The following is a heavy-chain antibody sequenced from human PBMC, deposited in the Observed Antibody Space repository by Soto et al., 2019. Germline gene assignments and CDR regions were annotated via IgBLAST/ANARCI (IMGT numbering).Heavy chain of an antibody. CDR1: GGTFSSYA. V-gene: IGHV1-69*13. Sequence: SVKVSCKASGGTFSSYAISWARQAPGQGLEWMGGIIPIFGTANYAQKFQGRVTITADESTSTAYMELSSLRSEDTAVYYCAREGSGYDFFDYWGQGTLVTVSS. CDR2: IIPIFGTA. J-gene: IGHJ4*02. D-gene: IGHD5-12*01. CDR3: AREGSGYDFFDY.